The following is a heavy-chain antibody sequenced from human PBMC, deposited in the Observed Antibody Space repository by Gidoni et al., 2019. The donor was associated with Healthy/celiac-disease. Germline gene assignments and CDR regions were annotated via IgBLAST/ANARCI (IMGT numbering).Heavy chain of an antibody. D-gene: IGHD6-19*01. CDR3: ARDHRIAVAGHDYYYYYGMDV. V-gene: IGHV3-53*04. J-gene: IGHJ6*02. Sequence: EVQLVESVGGLVQPGGSLRLSCAASGFTVSRHYMSWVRQAPGKGLEWVSVIYSGGSTYYADSVKGRFTISRHNSKNTLYLQMNSLRAEDTAVYYCARDHRIAVAGHDYYYYYGMDVWGQGTTVTVSS. CDR2: IYSGGST. CDR1: GFTVSRHY.